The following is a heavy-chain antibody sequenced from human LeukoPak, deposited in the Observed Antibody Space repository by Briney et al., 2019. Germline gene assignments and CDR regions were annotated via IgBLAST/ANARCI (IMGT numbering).Heavy chain of an antibody. CDR2: IYYSGSI. CDR1: GGSISSYY. D-gene: IGHD3-22*01. V-gene: IGHV4-59*01. Sequence: ASETLSLTCTVSGGSISSYYWSWIRQPPGKGLEWIGYIYYSGSINYNPSLKSRVTISVDTSKNQFSLKLSSVTAADTAVYYCARDHSSSWYYYDSSDARDAFDIWGQGTMVTVSS. CDR3: ARDHSSSWYYYDSSDARDAFDI. J-gene: IGHJ3*02.